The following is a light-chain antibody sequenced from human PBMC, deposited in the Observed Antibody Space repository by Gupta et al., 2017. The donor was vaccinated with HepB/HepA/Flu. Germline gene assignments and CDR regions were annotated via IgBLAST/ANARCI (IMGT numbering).Light chain of an antibody. CDR1: QSISSW. Sequence: DIQLTQSPSTLSASVGDRVTITCRASQSISSWLAWYQQKPGKAPKVLIYKASRLESGVPSRFSGSGSGTEFTLTSSSLQPDDFANYYCQQDNSYYAFGGGTKVEIK. V-gene: IGKV1-5*03. CDR2: KAS. CDR3: QQDNSYYA. J-gene: IGKJ4*01.